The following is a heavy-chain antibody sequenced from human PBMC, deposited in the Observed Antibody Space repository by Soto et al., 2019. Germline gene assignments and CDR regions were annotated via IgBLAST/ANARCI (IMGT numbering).Heavy chain of an antibody. CDR1: GGTFSTYT. Sequence: QVQLVQSGAVVERPGSSVKVSCKASGGTFSTYTISWVRQAPGQGLEWLGRIIPLFGLPNHAQKFQDRVTITADKSTDTAYLEMNSLRPEDTAVYYCAFDVQTGVVYFDNWGQGTLVTVSS. CDR3: AFDVQTGVVYFDN. V-gene: IGHV1-69*02. D-gene: IGHD2-21*01. CDR2: IIPLFGLP. J-gene: IGHJ4*02.